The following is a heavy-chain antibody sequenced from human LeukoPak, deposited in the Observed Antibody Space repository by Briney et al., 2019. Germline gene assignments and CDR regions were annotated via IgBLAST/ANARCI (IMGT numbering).Heavy chain of an antibody. D-gene: IGHD5-24*01. J-gene: IGHJ4*02. CDR1: GFTFSSYA. CDR3: AKWLRVATTYFDY. CDR2: IPDGSSNT. V-gene: IGHV3-23*01. Sequence: PGGSLRLSCAASGFTFSSYAMSWVRQTPGKGLEWVSTIPDGSSNTYYADSVEGRFTISRDNSKNTLYLQMNSLGAEDTAVYYCAKWLRVATTYFDYWGQGTLVTVSS.